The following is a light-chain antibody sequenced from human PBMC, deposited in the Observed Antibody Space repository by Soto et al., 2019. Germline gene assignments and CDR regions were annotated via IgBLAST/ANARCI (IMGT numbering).Light chain of an antibody. CDR1: QSVSSY. J-gene: IGKJ2*01. Sequence: EIVLTQSPATLSLSPGERATLSCRASQSVSSYLAWYQPKPGQAPRLLIYDASNRATGIPARFSGRGAGTDFTLTISSLEPEDFAVYYCQQRSNWLMYTFGQGTKLEIK. CDR2: DAS. V-gene: IGKV3-11*01. CDR3: QQRSNWLMYT.